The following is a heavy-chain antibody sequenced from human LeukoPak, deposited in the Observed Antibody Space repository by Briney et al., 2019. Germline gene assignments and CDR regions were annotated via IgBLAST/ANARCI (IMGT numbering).Heavy chain of an antibody. CDR1: GFTFNSYA. D-gene: IGHD3-22*01. CDR2: ISGSGGST. CDR3: AKGRKYYYEKMHYNRDV. Sequence: QSGGSLRLSCAASGFTFNSYAMSWVRQAPGKGLEWVSAISGSGGSTYYADSVKGRFTISRDNSKNTLYLQMNSLRAEDTAVYYCAKGRKYYYEKMHYNRDVWGKGTRVTVP. J-gene: IGHJ6*03. V-gene: IGHV3-23*01.